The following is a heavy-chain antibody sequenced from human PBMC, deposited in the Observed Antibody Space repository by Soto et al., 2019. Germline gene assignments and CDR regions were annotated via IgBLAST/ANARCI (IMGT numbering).Heavy chain of an antibody. CDR1: GYTFTSYA. CDR2: INAGNGNT. Sequence: ASVNVSCKASGYTFTSYAMHWVRQAPGQRLEWMGWINAGNGNTKYSQKFQGRVTITRDTSASTAYMELSSLRSEDTAVYYCAREHPTLPFDYWGQGTLVTVSS. CDR3: AREHPTLPFDY. J-gene: IGHJ4*02. V-gene: IGHV1-3*01.